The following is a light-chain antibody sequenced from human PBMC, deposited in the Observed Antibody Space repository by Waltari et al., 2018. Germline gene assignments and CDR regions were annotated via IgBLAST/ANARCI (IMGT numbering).Light chain of an antibody. V-gene: IGKV1-5*03. Sequence: DIQMTQSPSTLSASVGDRLTITCRASQSISSWLAWYQQKPGKAPKHLIYKASSLESGVPSRFRGRGSGTEFTLTISSLQPDDFATCYCQQYNSYLYTFGQGNKLESK. CDR2: KAS. CDR3: QQYNSYLYT. CDR1: QSISSW. J-gene: IGKJ2*01.